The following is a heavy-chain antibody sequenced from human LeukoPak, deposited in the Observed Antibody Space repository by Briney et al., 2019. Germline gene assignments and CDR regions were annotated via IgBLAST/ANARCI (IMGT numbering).Heavy chain of an antibody. CDR3: ARPISRYCSSTSCPTGDAFDI. V-gene: IGHV4-39*01. Sequence: SETLSLTYTVSGGSISRSSYNWGWIRQPPGKGLEWIGSIYYSGSTYYNPSLKSRVTISVDTSKNQFSLKLSSVTAADTAVYYCARPISRYCSSTSCPTGDAFDIWDQGTMVTVSS. J-gene: IGHJ3*02. CDR1: GGSISRSSYN. CDR2: IYYSGST. D-gene: IGHD2-2*01.